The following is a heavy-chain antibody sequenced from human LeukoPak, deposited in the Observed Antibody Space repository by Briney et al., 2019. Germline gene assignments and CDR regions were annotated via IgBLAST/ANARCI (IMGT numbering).Heavy chain of an antibody. Sequence: SETLSLTCTVSGGSINSYYWSWIRQPPGKGLEWIGYIYHSGSTNYNPSLKSRVTISGDTSKNQFSLKLTSVTAADTAVYYCAREIFGVVIRAFDIWGQGIMVTVSS. CDR2: IYHSGST. CDR1: GGSINSYY. D-gene: IGHD3-3*01. J-gene: IGHJ3*02. CDR3: AREIFGVVIRAFDI. V-gene: IGHV4-59*12.